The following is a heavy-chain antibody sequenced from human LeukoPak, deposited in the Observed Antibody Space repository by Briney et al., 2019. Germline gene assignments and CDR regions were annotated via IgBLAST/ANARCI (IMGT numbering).Heavy chain of an antibody. CDR2: SSGIST. CDR1: GFTFSSYA. D-gene: IGHD3-10*01. CDR3: AKEFIPRIGELFTHSEFDY. Sequence: GRSLRLSCAASGFTFSSYAMNWVRQAPGKGLEWVSASSGISTYYADSVKGRFTISRDNSKNTLYLQMNSLRAEDTAVYYCAKEFIPRIGELFTHSEFDYWGQGTLVTVSS. V-gene: IGHV3-23*01. J-gene: IGHJ4*02.